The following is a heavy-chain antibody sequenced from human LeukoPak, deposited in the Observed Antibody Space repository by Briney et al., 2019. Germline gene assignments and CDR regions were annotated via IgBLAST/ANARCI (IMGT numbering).Heavy chain of an antibody. D-gene: IGHD3-3*01. CDR2: ISDRGKT. J-gene: IGHJ3*02. CDR1: GITFSSYD. V-gene: IGHV3-23*01. Sequence: GGSLRLSCVASGITFSSYDMSWVRQAPGKGLEWISAISDRGKTDYADSVKGRFTISRDNSKNTLYLQLSSLRADDTAIYYCAKLPTIFGVADSFDIWGQGTLVTVSA. CDR3: AKLPTIFGVADSFDI.